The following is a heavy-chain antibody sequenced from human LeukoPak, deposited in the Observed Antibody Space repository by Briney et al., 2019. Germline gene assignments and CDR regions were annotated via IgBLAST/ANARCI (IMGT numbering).Heavy chain of an antibody. CDR3: ARTSGRWFDP. CDR1: GGPISSGSYY. J-gene: IGHJ5*02. Sequence: SQTLSLTCTVSGGPISSGSYYWSWIRQPAGKGLEWIGRIYTSGSTNYNPSLKSRVTISVDTSKNQFSLKLSSVTAADTAVYYCARTSGRWFDPWGQGTLVTVSS. V-gene: IGHV4-61*02. D-gene: IGHD1-1*01. CDR2: IYTSGST.